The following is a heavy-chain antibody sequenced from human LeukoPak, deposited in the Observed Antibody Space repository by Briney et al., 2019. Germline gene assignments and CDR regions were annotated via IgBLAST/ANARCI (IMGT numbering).Heavy chain of an antibody. CDR1: GYTFTGYY. CDR2: INPNSGGT. J-gene: IGHJ4*02. V-gene: IGHV1-2*02. CDR3: ATGGSNWSFDY. D-gene: IGHD4-11*01. Sequence: ASVKVSCNTSGYTFTGYYMHWVRQAPGQGLEWTGWINPNSGGTNYAQKFQDRVTMTRDTSISTAYMELTRLRSDDTAVYYCATGGSNWSFDYWGQGTLVTVSS.